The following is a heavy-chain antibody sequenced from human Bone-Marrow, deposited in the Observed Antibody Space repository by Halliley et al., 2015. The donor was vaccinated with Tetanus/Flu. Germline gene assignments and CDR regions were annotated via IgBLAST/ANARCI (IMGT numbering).Heavy chain of an antibody. CDR3: ARDRTACYSFDY. Sequence: TLSLTCTVSGGSINYYYWSWIRQPPGKGLEWIGYVFYNGNTNYNPSLKSRVTISLDTTNNQFSLKLNSVTTADTAVYYCARDRTACYSFDYWGQGTLVTVSS. V-gene: IGHV4-59*01. D-gene: IGHD2-15*01. CDR2: VFYNGNT. CDR1: GGSINYYY. J-gene: IGHJ4*02.